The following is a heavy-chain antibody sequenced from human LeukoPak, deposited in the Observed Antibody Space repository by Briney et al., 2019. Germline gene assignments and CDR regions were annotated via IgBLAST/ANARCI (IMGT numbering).Heavy chain of an antibody. CDR3: ARLAVGYYDSSGLLGFDY. Sequence: SETLSLTCTVSGGSISSYYWSWIRQPPGKGLEWIGYIYYSGSTNYNPSLKSRVTISVDPSKNQFSLKLSSVTAADTAVYYCARLAVGYYDSSGLLGFDYWGQGTLVTVSS. CDR1: GGSISSYY. V-gene: IGHV4-59*08. CDR2: IYYSGST. J-gene: IGHJ4*02. D-gene: IGHD3-22*01.